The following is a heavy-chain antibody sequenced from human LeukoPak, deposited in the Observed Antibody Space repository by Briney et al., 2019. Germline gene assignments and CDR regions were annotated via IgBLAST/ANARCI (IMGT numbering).Heavy chain of an antibody. V-gene: IGHV4-34*01. J-gene: IGHJ6*02. CDR2: INHSGST. CDR3: ARDRYCSGGSCYLRGYYYYYGMDV. CDR1: GGSFSGYY. Sequence: PSETLSLTCAVYGGSFSGYYWSWIRQPPGKGLEWIGEINHSGSTNYNPSLKSRVTISVDTSKNQFSLKLSSVTAADTAVYYCARDRYCSGGSCYLRGYYYYYGMDVWGQGTTVTVSS. D-gene: IGHD2-15*01.